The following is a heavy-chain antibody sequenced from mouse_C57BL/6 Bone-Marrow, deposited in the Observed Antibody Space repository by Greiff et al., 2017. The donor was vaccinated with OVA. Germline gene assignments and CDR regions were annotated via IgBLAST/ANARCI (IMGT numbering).Heavy chain of an antibody. V-gene: IGHV1-69*01. CDR3: AISYDE. CDR1: GYTFTSYW. D-gene: IGHD2-12*01. CDR2: IYPSDSYT. Sequence: QVQLQQPGAELVMPGASVKLSCKASGYTFTSYWMHWVKQRPGQGLEWIGEIYPSDSYTNYNQKFKGKSTLTVDKSSSTAYVQLSSLTSEDSAVFYRAISYDEWGQGTSLTVSS. J-gene: IGHJ4*01.